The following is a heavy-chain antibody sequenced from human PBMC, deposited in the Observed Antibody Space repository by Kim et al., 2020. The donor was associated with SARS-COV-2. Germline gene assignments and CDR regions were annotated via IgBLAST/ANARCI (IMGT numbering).Heavy chain of an antibody. D-gene: IGHD1-26*01. CDR3: ARDLYSGSYFGY. V-gene: IGHV4-39*07. J-gene: IGHJ4*02. Sequence: YYNPSLKSRVTISVDTSKNQFSLKLSSVTAADTAVYYCARDLYSGSYFGYWGQGTLVTVSS.